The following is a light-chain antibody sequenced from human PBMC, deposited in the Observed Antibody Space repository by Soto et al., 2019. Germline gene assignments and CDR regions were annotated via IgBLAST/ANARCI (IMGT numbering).Light chain of an antibody. V-gene: IGKV1-5*01. CDR2: DAS. Sequence: DIQMTQSPSTLSASIGDTVTFARRASQGISNWLAWYQQKPGKAPNLLIYDASTLHSGVPSRFSGGGSGTDFTLTISSLQPEDFATYYCQQVNVYPSTFGGGTKVDIK. J-gene: IGKJ4*01. CDR1: QGISNW. CDR3: QQVNVYPST.